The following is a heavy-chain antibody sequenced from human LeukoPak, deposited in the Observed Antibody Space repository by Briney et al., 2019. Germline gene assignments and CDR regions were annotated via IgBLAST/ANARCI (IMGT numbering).Heavy chain of an antibody. J-gene: IGHJ4*02. V-gene: IGHV1-2*02. CDR3: ARDQGYYGSGSSSGDY. D-gene: IGHD3-10*01. Sequence: ASVKVSCKASGYTFTGYYMHWVRQAPGQGLEWMGWINPNSGGTNYAQKFQGRVTMTRDTSISTAYMELSRLRSDDTAVYYCARDQGYYGSGSSSGDYWGQGTLVTVSS. CDR1: GYTFTGYY. CDR2: INPNSGGT.